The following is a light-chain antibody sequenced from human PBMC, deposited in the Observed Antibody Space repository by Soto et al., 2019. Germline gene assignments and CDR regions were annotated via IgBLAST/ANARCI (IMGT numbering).Light chain of an antibody. V-gene: IGLV3-1*01. CDR2: QDN. Sequence: SYELTQPPSVSVAPGQTAIITCSRDKLGNKYTCWYQQKPGQSPVLVIYQDNKRPSGIPERFSGSNSGNTATLTISGTQAMDEADYYCQAWDSRSYVVFGGGTKLTVL. J-gene: IGLJ3*02. CDR3: QAWDSRSYVV. CDR1: KLGNKY.